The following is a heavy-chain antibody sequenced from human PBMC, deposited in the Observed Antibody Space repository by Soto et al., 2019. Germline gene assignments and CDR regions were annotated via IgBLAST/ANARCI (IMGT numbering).Heavy chain of an antibody. V-gene: IGHV3-33*01. CDR1: GFTFSSYG. D-gene: IGHD6-13*01. CDR2: IWYDGSNK. CDR3: AREWEIAAAGNRNWFDP. J-gene: IGHJ5*02. Sequence: QAQLVESGGGVVQPGRSLRLSCAASGFTFSSYGMHWVRRAPGKGLEWVAVIWYDGSNKYYADSVKGRFTISRDNSKNXXYLQMNSLRAEDTAVYYCAREWEIAAAGNRNWFDPWGQGTLVTVSS.